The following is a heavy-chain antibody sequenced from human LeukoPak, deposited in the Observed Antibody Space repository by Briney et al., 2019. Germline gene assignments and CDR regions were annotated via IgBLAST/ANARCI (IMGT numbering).Heavy chain of an antibody. CDR3: ARGGSSWYAVRYYYYMDV. Sequence: PSETLSLTCTVSGGSISSYYWSWIRQPPGQGLEWIGYIYYSGSTNYNPSLKSRVTISVDTSKNQFSLKLSSVTAADTAVYYCARGGSSWYAVRYYYYMDVWGKGTTVTVSS. CDR2: IYYSGST. CDR1: GGSISSYY. D-gene: IGHD6-13*01. J-gene: IGHJ6*03. V-gene: IGHV4-59*01.